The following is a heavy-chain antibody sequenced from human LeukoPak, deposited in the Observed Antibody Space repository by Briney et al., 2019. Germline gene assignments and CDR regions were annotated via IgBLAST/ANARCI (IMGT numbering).Heavy chain of an antibody. V-gene: IGHV4-38-2*01. CDR2: IYHSGST. CDR3: ARAIAVAGTGYFDY. J-gene: IGHJ4*02. CDR1: GYSISSGYY. Sequence: AETLSLTCAVSGYSISSGYYWGWIRQPPGEGVEWVGIIYHSGSTYYNPSLKGRVSISVDTTKTQFSLKLSSVAAAGTAVYYCARAIAVAGTGYFDYWGQGTLVTVSS. D-gene: IGHD6-19*01.